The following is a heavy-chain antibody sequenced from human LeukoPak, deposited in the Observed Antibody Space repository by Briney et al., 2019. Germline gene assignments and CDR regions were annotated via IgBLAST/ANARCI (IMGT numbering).Heavy chain of an antibody. CDR2: IKSKTDGGTT. V-gene: IGHV3-15*01. J-gene: IGHJ4*02. Sequence: GGSLRLSCAASGFTVSSSYMSWVRQAPGKGLEWVGRIKSKTDGGTTDYAAPVKGRFTISRDDSKNTLYLQMNSLKTEDTAVYYCTTASTGVTYYYDSSGYPKLFDYWGQGTLVTVSS. CDR3: TTASTGVTYYYDSSGYPKLFDY. D-gene: IGHD3-22*01. CDR1: GFTVSSSY.